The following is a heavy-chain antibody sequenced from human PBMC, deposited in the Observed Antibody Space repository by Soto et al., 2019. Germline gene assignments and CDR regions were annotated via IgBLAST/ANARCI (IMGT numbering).Heavy chain of an antibody. D-gene: IGHD3-22*01. CDR3: ARDHYDSSGYQLDY. J-gene: IGHJ4*02. Sequence: SVKVSCKASGGTFSSYTISWVRQAPGQGLEWMGRIIPILGIANYAQKFQGRVTITADKSTSTAYMELSSLRSEDTAVYYCARDHYDSSGYQLDYWGQGTLVTSPQ. V-gene: IGHV1-69*04. CDR2: IIPILGIA. CDR1: GGTFSSYT.